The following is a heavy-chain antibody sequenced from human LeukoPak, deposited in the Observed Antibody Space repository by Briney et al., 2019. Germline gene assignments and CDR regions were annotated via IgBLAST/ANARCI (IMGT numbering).Heavy chain of an antibody. J-gene: IGHJ4*02. Sequence: GGSLRLSCAASGFTFSSYWMHWVRHVPGKGLVWVSRINGDGSGTSYADSVKGRFTISRDNAKNTVYLQMNGLRADDTAVYYCAGSGTYYVMSDFWGQGTLVTVSS. CDR1: GFTFSSYW. D-gene: IGHD1-26*01. CDR3: AGSGTYYVMSDF. CDR2: INGDGSGT. V-gene: IGHV3-74*01.